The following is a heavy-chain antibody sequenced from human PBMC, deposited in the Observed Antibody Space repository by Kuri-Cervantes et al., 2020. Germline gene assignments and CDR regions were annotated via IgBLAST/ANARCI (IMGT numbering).Heavy chain of an antibody. CDR3: AKDLSIVGATMGYMDV. CDR2: ISWDGGST. D-gene: IGHD1-26*01. CDR1: GFTFDDYA. J-gene: IGHJ6*03. Sequence: GESLKISCAASGFTFDDYAMHWVRQAPGKGLEWVSLISWDGGSTYYADSVKGRFTISRDNSKNTLYLQMNSLRAEDTAVYYCAKDLSIVGATMGYMDVWGKGTTVTVSS. V-gene: IGHV3-43D*04.